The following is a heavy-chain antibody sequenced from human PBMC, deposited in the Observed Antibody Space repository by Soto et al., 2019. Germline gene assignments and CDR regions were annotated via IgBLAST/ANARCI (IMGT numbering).Heavy chain of an antibody. V-gene: IGHV4-39*01. CDR3: ARLSRLEGSGSESESYYYYYGMDV. CDR1: GGSISDDTYY. J-gene: IGHJ6*02. D-gene: IGHD3-10*01. CDR2: FFYIWST. Sequence: SETLSLTCTVSGGSISDDTYYWGWIRQPPGKGLKWIGSFFYIWSTYYNPSLKSRVTISVDTSKNQFSLKLSSVTAADTAVYYCARLSRLEGSGSESESYYYYYGMDVWGQGTTVTVSS.